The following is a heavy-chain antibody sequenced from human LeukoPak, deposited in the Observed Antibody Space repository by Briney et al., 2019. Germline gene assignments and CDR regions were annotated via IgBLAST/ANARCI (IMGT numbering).Heavy chain of an antibody. CDR3: TTYSWQQLVGDYYYGMDV. Sequence: KPGGSLRLSCAASGFTFSNAWMCWVRQAPGKGLEWVGRIKSKTDGGTTDYDAPVKGRFTISRDDSKNTLYLQMNSLKTEDTAVYYCTTYSWQQLVGDYYYGMDVWGKGTTVTVSS. CDR2: IKSKTDGGTT. V-gene: IGHV3-15*01. D-gene: IGHD6-13*01. J-gene: IGHJ6*04. CDR1: GFTFSNAW.